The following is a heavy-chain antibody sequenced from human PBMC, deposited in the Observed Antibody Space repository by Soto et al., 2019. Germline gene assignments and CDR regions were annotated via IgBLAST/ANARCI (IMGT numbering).Heavy chain of an antibody. CDR2: ISYDGSNK. Sequence: QVQLVESGGGVVQPGRSLRLSCAASGFTFSSYAMHWVRQAPGKGLEWVAVISYDGSNKYYADSVKGRFTISRDNYKXXXXXXXXXXXXXXXXXXYCAKAMNGWFFDYWGQGTLVTV. CDR1: GFTFSSYA. CDR3: AKAMNGWFFDY. J-gene: IGHJ4*02. V-gene: IGHV3-30*03. D-gene: IGHD6-19*01.